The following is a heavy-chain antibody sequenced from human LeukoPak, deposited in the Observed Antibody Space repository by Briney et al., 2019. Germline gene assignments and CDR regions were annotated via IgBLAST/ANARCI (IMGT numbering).Heavy chain of an antibody. J-gene: IGHJ3*02. D-gene: IGHD3-16*01. CDR1: GYTFTGYY. V-gene: IGHV1-2*02. CDR3: ARDPSCFTGGADAFDI. Sequence: ASVKVSCKASGYTFTGYYMHWVRQAPGQGLEWMGWINPNSGGTNYAQKFQGRVTMTRDTSISTAYMELSRLRSDDTAVYYCARDPSCFTGGADAFDIWGQGTMVTVSS. CDR2: INPNSGGT.